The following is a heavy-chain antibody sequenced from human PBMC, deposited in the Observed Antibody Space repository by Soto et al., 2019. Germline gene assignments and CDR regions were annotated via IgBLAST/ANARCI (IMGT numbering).Heavy chain of an antibody. V-gene: IGHV1-46*02. D-gene: IGHD7-27*01. Sequence: QVQLVQSGAEVKKPGASVKVSCKASGFAFNNYYMHWVRQAPGHGLEWMGIINHGGGTTTYTQKFQARVNMTRDTSTSPGYMELCRLPSADTAVYYCARAGGETDSAYGIEVWGQGTRVTVSS. CDR3: ARAGGETDSAYGIEV. CDR1: GFAFNNYY. J-gene: IGHJ6*02. CDR2: INHGGGTT.